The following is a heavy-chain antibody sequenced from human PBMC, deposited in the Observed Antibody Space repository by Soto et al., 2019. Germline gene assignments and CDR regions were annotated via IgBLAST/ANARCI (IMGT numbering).Heavy chain of an antibody. CDR1: GGSISSTGYY. Sequence: QLQLQESGPGLVKPSETLSLTCTVSGGSISSTGYYWAWIRQPPEKGLDWIGTIYHSGSTYYNPSLKSRVTISVDTSKNQFSRRLSSVTAADTALYYCARRGGYCRGSSCYATLDYWGQGTLVTVSS. CDR3: ARRGGYCRGSSCYATLDY. J-gene: IGHJ4*02. CDR2: IYHSGST. V-gene: IGHV4-39*01. D-gene: IGHD2-15*01.